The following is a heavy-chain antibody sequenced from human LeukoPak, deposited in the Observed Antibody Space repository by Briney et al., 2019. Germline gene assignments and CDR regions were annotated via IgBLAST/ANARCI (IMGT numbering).Heavy chain of an antibody. D-gene: IGHD1-26*01. CDR1: GFTFGDYA. CDR3: TRSGSYLLIDY. J-gene: IGHJ4*02. V-gene: IGHV3-49*04. Sequence: PGRSLRLSCTASGFTFGDYAMSWVRQAPGKGLEWVGFIRSKAYGGTTEYAASVKGRFTISRDDSKSIAYLQMNGLKTEDTAVYYCTRSGSYLLIDYWGQGTLVTVSS. CDR2: IRSKAYGGTT.